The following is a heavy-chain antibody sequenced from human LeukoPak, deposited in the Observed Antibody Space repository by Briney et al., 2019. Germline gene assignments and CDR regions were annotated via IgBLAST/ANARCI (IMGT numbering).Heavy chain of an antibody. CDR1: GFTVSSNY. Sequence: GGSLRLSCAASGFTVSSNYMSWVRQAPGKGLEWVSVIYSGGSTYYADSVKGRFTISRDNSKNTLYLQMNSLRAEDTAVYYCASFHAIQSLIDYWGQGTLVTVSS. D-gene: IGHD5-18*01. CDR2: IYSGGST. J-gene: IGHJ4*02. CDR3: ASFHAIQSLIDY. V-gene: IGHV3-53*01.